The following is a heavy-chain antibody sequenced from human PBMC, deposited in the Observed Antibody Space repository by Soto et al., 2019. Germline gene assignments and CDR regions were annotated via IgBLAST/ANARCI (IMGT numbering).Heavy chain of an antibody. Sequence: DVQLAESGGGLVQPGGSLRLSCVASGQTFNRYWMSWVRQAPGKGLEWVANIKQDGSEEYYVDSVKGRFTISRDNAKKSLCLQMNSLRAEDTAMYSCVSTHFASWSFDFYGMDVWGQGTTVIVSS. V-gene: IGHV3-7*03. J-gene: IGHJ6*02. D-gene: IGHD3-3*02. CDR3: VSTHFASWSFDFYGMDV. CDR1: GQTFNRYW. CDR2: IKQDGSEE.